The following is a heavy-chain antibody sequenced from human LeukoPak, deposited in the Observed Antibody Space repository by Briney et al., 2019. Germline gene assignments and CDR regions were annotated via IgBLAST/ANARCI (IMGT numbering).Heavy chain of an antibody. Sequence: HPGGSLRLSCVASGFTFRNYAMTWVRQAPGKGLEWVSTISGSGSSTYYADSVKGRFTISRDDSKNTLYLQLNSLRAEDTAVYYCAKGSGYDLNYYGMDVWGQGTTVTVSS. J-gene: IGHJ6*02. CDR2: ISGSGSST. D-gene: IGHD5-12*01. CDR3: AKGSGYDLNYYGMDV. V-gene: IGHV3-23*01. CDR1: GFTFRNYA.